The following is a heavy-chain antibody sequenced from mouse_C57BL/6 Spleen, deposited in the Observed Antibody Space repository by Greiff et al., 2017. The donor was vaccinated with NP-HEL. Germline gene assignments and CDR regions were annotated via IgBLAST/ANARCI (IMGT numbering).Heavy chain of an antibody. CDR1: GYSFTGYY. CDR2: INPSTGGT. J-gene: IGHJ4*01. V-gene: IGHV1-42*01. CDR3: ASSDAGHYYAMDY. Sequence: VQLQQSGPELVKPGASVKISCKASGYSFTGYYMNWVKQSPEKSLEWIGEINPSTGGTTYNQKFKAKATLTVDKSSSTAYMQLKSLTSEDSAVYYCASSDAGHYYAMDYWGQGTSVTVSS.